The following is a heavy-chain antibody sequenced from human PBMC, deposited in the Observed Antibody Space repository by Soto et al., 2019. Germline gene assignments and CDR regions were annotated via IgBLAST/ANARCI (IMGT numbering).Heavy chain of an antibody. CDR1: GFTFSSYA. V-gene: IGHV3-30-3*01. Sequence: GGSLRLSCAASGFTFSSYAMHWVRQAPGKGLEWVAVISYDGSNKYYADSVKGRFTISRDNSKNTLYLQMNSLRAEDTAVYYCARDSIFLVWNINYYGMDVWGQGTTVTVSS. CDR3: ARDSIFLVWNINYYGMDV. J-gene: IGHJ6*02. D-gene: IGHD3-3*01. CDR2: ISYDGSNK.